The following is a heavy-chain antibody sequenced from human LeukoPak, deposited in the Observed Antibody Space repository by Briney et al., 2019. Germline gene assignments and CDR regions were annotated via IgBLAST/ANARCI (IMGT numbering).Heavy chain of an antibody. CDR3: ARSLRVRGVPDYMDV. V-gene: IGHV3-53*01. J-gene: IGHJ6*03. CDR2: VYKNANT. Sequence: GGSLRLSCAASGFTVSSNYMTWVRQAPGKGLEWVSFVYKNANTYYADTVKGRFTISRDNSKNTLYLQMNSLRADDTAVYYCARSLRVRGVPDYMDVWGKGTTVTISS. D-gene: IGHD3-10*01. CDR1: GFTVSSNY.